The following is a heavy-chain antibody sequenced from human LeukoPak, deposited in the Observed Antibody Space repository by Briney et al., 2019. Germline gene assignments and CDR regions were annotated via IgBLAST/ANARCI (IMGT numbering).Heavy chain of an antibody. CDR3: ARQERYCSSISCLDP. CDR1: GFTFSSYS. Sequence: GGSLRLSCAASGFTFSSYSMNWVRQAPGKGLECVSSISSSSSYIYYADSVKGRFTISRDNAKNSLLLQMNSLRAEDTAIYYCARQERYCSSISCLDPWGQGTLVTVSS. CDR2: ISSSSSYI. J-gene: IGHJ5*02. D-gene: IGHD2-2*01. V-gene: IGHV3-21*01.